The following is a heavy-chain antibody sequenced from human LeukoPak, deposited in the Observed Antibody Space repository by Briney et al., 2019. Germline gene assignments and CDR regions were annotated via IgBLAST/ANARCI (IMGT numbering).Heavy chain of an antibody. CDR1: GFTVFNYW. V-gene: IGHV3-7*01. CDR3: ARTVAGIYNWFDP. CDR2: INLDGSQK. J-gene: IGHJ5*02. D-gene: IGHD6-19*01. Sequence: GGSLRLSCAASGFTVFNYWMSWVRQAPGKGLEWVANINLDGSQKYYVDSLKGRFTISRDNAKNSLYLQMNSLRAEDTAVYYCARTVAGIYNWFDPWGQGTLVTVSS.